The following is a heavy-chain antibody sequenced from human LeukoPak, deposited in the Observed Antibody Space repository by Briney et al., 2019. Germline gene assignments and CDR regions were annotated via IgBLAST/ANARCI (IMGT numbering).Heavy chain of an antibody. CDR1: GYTFTSYG. V-gene: IGHV1-18*01. Sequence: ASVKVSCKASGYTFTSYGISWVRQAPGQGLEWMGWISAYNGNTNYAQKLQGRVTMTTDTSTSTAYMELRSLRSDDTAVYYCARDCSSTSCYGGHDAFDIWGQGTMVTVSS. CDR2: ISAYNGNT. J-gene: IGHJ3*02. D-gene: IGHD2-2*01. CDR3: ARDCSSTSCYGGHDAFDI.